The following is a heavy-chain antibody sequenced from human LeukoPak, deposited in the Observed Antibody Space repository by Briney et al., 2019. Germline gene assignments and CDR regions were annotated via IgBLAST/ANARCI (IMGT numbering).Heavy chain of an antibody. CDR1: GDSITSGNDY. D-gene: IGHD1-14*01. V-gene: IGHV4-39*07. CDR3: ARSITGTRESFDY. CDR2: VYYSGPT. J-gene: IGHJ4*02. Sequence: SETLSLTCTVSGDSITSGNDYWGWIRQSPEKALAWIGSVYYSGPTYYNPSLESRVNIFIDTSENQFSLRLRSVTAADTAIYYCARSITGTRESFDYWGQGSLVTVSS.